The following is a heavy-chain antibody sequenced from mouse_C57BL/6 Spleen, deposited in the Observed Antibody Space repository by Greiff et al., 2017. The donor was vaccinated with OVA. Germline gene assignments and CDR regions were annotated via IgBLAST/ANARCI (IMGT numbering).Heavy chain of an antibody. V-gene: IGHV5-17*01. CDR3: ARENDYDDGGSMDY. D-gene: IGHD2-4*01. J-gene: IGHJ4*01. CDR2: ISSGSSTI. Sequence: EVMLVESGGGLVKPGGSLKLSCAASGFTFSDYGMHWVRQAPEKGLEWVAYISSGSSTIYYADTVKGRFTISRDNAKNTLFLQMTSLRSEDTAMYYCARENDYDDGGSMDYWGQGTSVTVSS. CDR1: GFTFSDYG.